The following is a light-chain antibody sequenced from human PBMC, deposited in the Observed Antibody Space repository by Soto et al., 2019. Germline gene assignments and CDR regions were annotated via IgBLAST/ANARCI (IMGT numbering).Light chain of an antibody. CDR3: QQHLNWPLT. CDR1: QTVSSS. Sequence: EIVLTQSPATLSLSPGERATLSCRASQTVSSSLAWYQQKPGQAPRLLIYEASNRATGIPARFSGSGSGADFTLTISSIDTEASALYYCQQHLNWPLTFGGGTKVDIK. J-gene: IGKJ4*01. CDR2: EAS. V-gene: IGKV3-11*01.